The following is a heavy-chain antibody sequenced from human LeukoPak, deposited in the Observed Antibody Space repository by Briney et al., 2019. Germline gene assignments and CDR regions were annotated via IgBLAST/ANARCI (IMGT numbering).Heavy chain of an antibody. CDR1: GGSISSGSYY. D-gene: IGHD1-26*01. CDR2: IYTSGST. J-gene: IGHJ6*03. CDR3: ARDRMGLPPYYYYYYMDV. V-gene: IGHV4-61*02. Sequence: SETLSLTCTVSGGSISSGSYYWSWIRQPAGKGLEWIGRIYTSGSTNYNPSLKSRVTISVHTSKNQFSLKLSSVTAADTAVYYCARDRMGLPPYYYYYYMDVWGKGTTVTVSS.